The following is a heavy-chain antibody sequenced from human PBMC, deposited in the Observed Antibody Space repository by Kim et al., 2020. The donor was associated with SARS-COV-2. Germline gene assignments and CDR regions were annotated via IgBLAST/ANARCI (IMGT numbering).Heavy chain of an antibody. CDR2: INPNSGGT. CDR3: ARDRDDSSGYPTYYFDY. V-gene: IGHV1-2*04. J-gene: IGHJ4*02. CDR1: GYTFTGYY. D-gene: IGHD3-22*01. Sequence: ASVKVSCKASGYTFTGYYMHWVRQAPGQGLEWMGWINPNSGGTNYAQKFQGWVTMTRDTSISTAYMELSRLRSDDTAVYYCARDRDDSSGYPTYYFDYWGQGTLVTVSS.